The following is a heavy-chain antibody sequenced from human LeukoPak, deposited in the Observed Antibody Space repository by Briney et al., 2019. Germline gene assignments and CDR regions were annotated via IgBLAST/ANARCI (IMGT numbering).Heavy chain of an antibody. J-gene: IGHJ6*02. CDR2: IYWDGGGV. CDR3: GKDLKPGGMDV. V-gene: IGHV3-9*01. CDR1: GSTFNDYA. Sequence: PGGSLRLSCAVSGSTFNDYAMLWVRQAPGEGVEWVSGIYWDGGGVGYADSVKGRFTLSRDKAKNSLYLQMNTLRPEDTALYYCGKDLKPGGMDVWGQGTTVTVSS.